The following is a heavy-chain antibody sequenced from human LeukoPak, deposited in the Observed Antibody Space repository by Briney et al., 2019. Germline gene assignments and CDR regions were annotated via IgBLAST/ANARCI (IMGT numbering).Heavy chain of an antibody. Sequence: GGSLKISWKGFGYRFTSYWIGWVRQMPGKGLEWMGIIYPGDSDTRYSPSFQGQVTISANKSISTAYLQWSSLKDSETAMYYCASLGHYYDSSGYHKYYFDYWGQGTLVTVSS. CDR3: ASLGHYYDSSGYHKYYFDY. V-gene: IGHV5-51*01. CDR2: IYPGDSDT. D-gene: IGHD3-22*01. J-gene: IGHJ4*02. CDR1: GYRFTSYW.